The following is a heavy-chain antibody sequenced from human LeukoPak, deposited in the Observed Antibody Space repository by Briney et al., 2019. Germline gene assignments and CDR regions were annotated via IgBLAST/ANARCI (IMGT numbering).Heavy chain of an antibody. V-gene: IGHV3-23*01. Sequence: GGSLRLSCAASGFTFSSYAMSWVRQAPGKGLEGVLAISGSVGSTYYADSVKGWFTISRDNSQNTLYLQMNSLRAEDTAVYYCAKYREEDDGWYPDNDAFDIWGQGTMVTVSS. J-gene: IGHJ3*02. CDR2: ISGSVGST. CDR3: AKYREEDDGWYPDNDAFDI. D-gene: IGHD6-19*01. CDR1: GFTFSSYA.